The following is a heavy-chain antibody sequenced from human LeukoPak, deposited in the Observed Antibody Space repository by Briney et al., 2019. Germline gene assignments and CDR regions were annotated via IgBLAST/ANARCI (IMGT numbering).Heavy chain of an antibody. J-gene: IGHJ4*02. CDR1: GFTFSSYS. D-gene: IGHD3-22*01. CDR3: ARAPLYYYDSSGPFDY. Sequence: GGSLRLSCAASGFTFSSYSMNWVRQAPGKGLEWVSYISSSSSTIYYADSVKGRFTISRDNAKNSLYLQMNSPRAEDTAVYYCARAPLYYYDSSGPFDYWGQGTLVTVSS. CDR2: ISSSSSTI. V-gene: IGHV3-48*01.